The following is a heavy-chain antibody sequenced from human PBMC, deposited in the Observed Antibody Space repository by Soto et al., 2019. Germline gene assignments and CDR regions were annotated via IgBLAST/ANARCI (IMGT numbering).Heavy chain of an antibody. V-gene: IGHV1-3*01. CDR3: ARGSTVPQIDY. CDR1: GYTFTTFA. D-gene: IGHD3-10*01. J-gene: IGHJ4*02. Sequence: GASVKVSCKXSGYTFTTFAVHWVRQAPGQRLEWMGYIKAGNGDTKYSQKFQGRVTFTRDIPATTAYMELSSLRSEDTAVYYCARGSTVPQIDYWGQGTLVTVSS. CDR2: IKAGNGDT.